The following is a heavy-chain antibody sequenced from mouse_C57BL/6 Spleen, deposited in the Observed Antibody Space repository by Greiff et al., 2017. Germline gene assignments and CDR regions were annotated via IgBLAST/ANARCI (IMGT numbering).Heavy chain of an antibody. J-gene: IGHJ3*01. D-gene: IGHD1-1*01. Sequence: QVQLQQSGPELVKPGASVKISCKASGYAFSSSWMNWVKQRPGKGLEWIGRIYPGDGDTNYNGKFKGKATLAADKSSSTAYMQLSSLTSEDSAVYFCARGGVRYGSTWFAYWGQGTLVTVSA. CDR1: GYAFSSSW. V-gene: IGHV1-82*01. CDR3: ARGGVRYGSTWFAY. CDR2: IYPGDGDT.